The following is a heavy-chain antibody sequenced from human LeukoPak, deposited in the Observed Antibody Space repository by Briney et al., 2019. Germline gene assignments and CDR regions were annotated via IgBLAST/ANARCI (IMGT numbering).Heavy chain of an antibody. J-gene: IGHJ2*01. CDR2: IYTSGST. V-gene: IGHV4-61*02. CDR1: GGSISSGSYY. D-gene: IGHD4-17*01. Sequence: SETLCLTCTVSGGSISSGSYYWSWIRQPAGKGLEWIGRIYTSGSTNYNPSLKSRVTISVDTSKNQFSLKLSSVTAADTAVYYCARELYDYGDYRSWYFDLWGRGTLVTVSS. CDR3: ARELYDYGDYRSWYFDL.